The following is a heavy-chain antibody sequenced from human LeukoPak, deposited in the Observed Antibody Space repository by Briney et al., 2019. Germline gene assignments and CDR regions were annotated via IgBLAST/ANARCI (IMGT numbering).Heavy chain of an antibody. CDR1: GSTFSPYS. D-gene: IGHD5-18*01. V-gene: IGHV3-21*01. Sequence: GGSLRLSCAASGSTFSPYSMHWVRQAPGKGLEWVSSISGSSGYIYYADSVKGRFTISRDNAKNSLFLQMNSLRAEDTAVYYCARDRYGTSMAGSDYWGQGTQVTVSS. CDR3: ARDRYGTSMAGSDY. CDR2: ISGSSGYI. J-gene: IGHJ4*02.